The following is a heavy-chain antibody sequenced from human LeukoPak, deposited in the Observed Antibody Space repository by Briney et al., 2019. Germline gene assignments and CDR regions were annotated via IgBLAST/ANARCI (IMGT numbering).Heavy chain of an antibody. Sequence: SETLSLTCTVSGGFISSYYWSWIRQPPGKGLEWIGYIYYSGSTNYNPSLKSRVTISVDTSKNQSSLKLGSVTAADTAVYYCARGRGVATIGLPVDYWGQGTLVTVSS. CDR2: IYYSGST. CDR3: ARGRGVATIGLPVDY. CDR1: GGFISSYY. D-gene: IGHD5-24*01. J-gene: IGHJ4*02. V-gene: IGHV4-59*01.